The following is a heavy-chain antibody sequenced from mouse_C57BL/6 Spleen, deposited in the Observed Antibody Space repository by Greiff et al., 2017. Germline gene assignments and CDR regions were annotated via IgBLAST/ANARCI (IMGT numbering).Heavy chain of an antibody. CDR3: ARNGYAWFAY. Sequence: EVQLQQSGPELVKPGASVKISCKASGYSFTDYNMNWVKQSNGKSLEWIGVINPNYGTTSYNQKFKGKATLTVDQSSSTAYMQLNGQTSKDSAVNYCARNGYAWFAYWGQGTLVTVSA. J-gene: IGHJ3*01. D-gene: IGHD2-2*01. V-gene: IGHV1-39*01. CDR1: GYSFTDYN. CDR2: INPNYGTT.